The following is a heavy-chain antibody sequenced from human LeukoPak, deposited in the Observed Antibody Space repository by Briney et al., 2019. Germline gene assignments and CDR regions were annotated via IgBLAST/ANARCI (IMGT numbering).Heavy chain of an antibody. J-gene: IGHJ3*02. D-gene: IGHD1-26*01. Sequence: PGGSLGLSCAASGFTFSDYYMSWIRQAPGKGLEWVSYISSSSSYTNYADSVKGRFIISRDNAKNSLYLQMNSLRAEDTAVYYCARVSGSYRDAFDIWGQGTMVTVSS. CDR2: ISSSSSYT. V-gene: IGHV3-11*05. CDR1: GFTFSDYY. CDR3: ARVSGSYRDAFDI.